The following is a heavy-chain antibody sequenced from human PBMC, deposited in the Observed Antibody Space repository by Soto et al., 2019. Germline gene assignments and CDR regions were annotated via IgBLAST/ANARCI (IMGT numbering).Heavy chain of an antibody. Sequence: ASVKVSCKASGYTFTSYGISWVRQAPGQGLEWMGWISAYNGNTNYEQKLQGRVTMTTDTSTSTAYMELRSLRSDDTAVYYCARAPPLSSSGDFDYWGQGTLVTVSS. D-gene: IGHD6-6*01. CDR3: ARAPPLSSSGDFDY. V-gene: IGHV1-18*01. CDR1: GYTFTSYG. J-gene: IGHJ4*02. CDR2: ISAYNGNT.